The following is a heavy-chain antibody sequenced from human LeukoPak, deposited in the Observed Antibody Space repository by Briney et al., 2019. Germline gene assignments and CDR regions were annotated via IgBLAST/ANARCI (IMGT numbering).Heavy chain of an antibody. CDR3: ARVREDSSGGSCYSYYYYGMDV. V-gene: IGHV1-46*01. J-gene: IGHJ6*02. CDR1: GYTFTSYY. Sequence: ASVKVSCKASGYTFTSYYMHWVRQAPGQGLEWMGIINPSGGSTSYAQKFQGRVTMTRDTSTGTVYMELSSLRSEDTAVYYCARVREDSSGGSCYSYYYYGMDVWGQGTTVTVSS. CDR2: INPSGGST. D-gene: IGHD2-15*01.